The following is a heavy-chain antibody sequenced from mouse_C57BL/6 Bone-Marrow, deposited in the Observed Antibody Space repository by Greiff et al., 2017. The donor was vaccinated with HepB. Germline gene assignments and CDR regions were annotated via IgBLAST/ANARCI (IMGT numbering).Heavy chain of an antibody. J-gene: IGHJ3*01. CDR1: GFTFTDYY. CDR3: ARSSYGLAWFAY. CDR2: IRNKANGYTT. D-gene: IGHD2-10*01. Sequence: EVKLVESGGGLVQPGGSLSLSCAASGFTFTDYYMSWVRQPPGKALEWLGFIRNKANGYTTEYSASVKGRFTISRDNSQSILYLQMNALRAEDSATYYCARSSYGLAWFAYWGQGTLVTVSA. V-gene: IGHV7-3*01.